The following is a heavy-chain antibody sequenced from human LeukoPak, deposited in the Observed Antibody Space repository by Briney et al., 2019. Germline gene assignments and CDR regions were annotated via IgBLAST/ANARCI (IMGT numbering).Heavy chain of an antibody. Sequence: GGSLRLSCAASGFTFSSYAMHWVRQAPGKGLEWVAVISYDGSNKYYADSVKGRFTISRDNSKNTLYLQMNSLRAEVTAVYYCARDRRYYEYYFDYWGQGTLVTVSS. CDR3: ARDRRYYEYYFDY. CDR1: GFTFSSYA. J-gene: IGHJ4*02. V-gene: IGHV3-30-3*01. CDR2: ISYDGSNK. D-gene: IGHD3-22*01.